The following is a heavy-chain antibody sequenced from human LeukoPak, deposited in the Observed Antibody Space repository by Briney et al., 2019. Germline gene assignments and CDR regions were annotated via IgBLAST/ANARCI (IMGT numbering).Heavy chain of an antibody. CDR1: GFTFSGYS. J-gene: IGHJ4*02. Sequence: PGGSLRLSCAASGFTFSGYSMSWVRQAPGKGLEWVSAISGSAGSTFYADSVKGRFTISRDNSKNTLYLQMNSLRAEDTAVYFCAVDYDVLTGYYTDLGYWGQGTLVTVSS. CDR2: ISGSAGST. CDR3: AVDYDVLTGYYTDLGY. D-gene: IGHD3-9*01. V-gene: IGHV3-23*01.